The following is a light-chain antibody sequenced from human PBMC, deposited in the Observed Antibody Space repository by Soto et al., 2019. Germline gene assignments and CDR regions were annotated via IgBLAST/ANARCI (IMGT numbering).Light chain of an antibody. J-gene: IGKJ5*01. CDR2: GAS. V-gene: IGKV3-20*01. Sequence: EILLTQSPGTLSLSPGERATLSCRASQSVYSSYLSWYQQRRGQAPRLLMFGASSRATGIPERFSGSGSGTDFTLTIYRLEPEDFEVYYCQQSGYYPITFGQGTRLEIK. CDR3: QQSGYYPIT. CDR1: QSVYSSY.